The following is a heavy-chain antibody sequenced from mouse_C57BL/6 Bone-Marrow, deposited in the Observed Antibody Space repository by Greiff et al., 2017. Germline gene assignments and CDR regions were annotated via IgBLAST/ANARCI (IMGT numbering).Heavy chain of an antibody. V-gene: IGHV1-81*01. D-gene: IGHD1-1*02. Sequence: VKLVESGAELARPGASVKLSCKASGYTFTSYGISWVKQRTGQGLEWIGEIYPRSGNTYYNEKFKGKATLTADKSSSTAYMELRSLTSEDSAVYFCAREGGSDAMDYWGQGPSVTVSS. CDR2: IYPRSGNT. CDR1: GYTFTSYG. J-gene: IGHJ4*01. CDR3: AREGGSDAMDY.